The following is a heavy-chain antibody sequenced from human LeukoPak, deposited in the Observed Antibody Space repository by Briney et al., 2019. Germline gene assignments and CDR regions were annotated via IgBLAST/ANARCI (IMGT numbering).Heavy chain of an antibody. CDR3: AKSYGDYGVFGWFDP. V-gene: IGHV3-23*01. CDR1: GFTFSSYA. CDR2: ISGSGGST. Sequence: GGSLRLSCAASGFTFSSYAMSWVRQAPGKGLEWVSAISGSGGSTYYADSVKGRFTISRGNSKNTLYLQMNSLRAEDTAVYYCAKSYGDYGVFGWFDPWGQGTLVTVSS. D-gene: IGHD4-17*01. J-gene: IGHJ5*02.